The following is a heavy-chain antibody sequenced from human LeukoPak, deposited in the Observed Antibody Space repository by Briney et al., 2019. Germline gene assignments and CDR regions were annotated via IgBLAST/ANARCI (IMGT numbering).Heavy chain of an antibody. J-gene: IGHJ6*03. CDR1: GGSFSGYY. CDR2: ISYSGST. CDR3: AREAAARFYVDV. D-gene: IGHD6-6*01. V-gene: IGHV4-59*01. Sequence: SETLSLTCAVYGGSFSGYYWSWIRQAPGKGLEWIGYISYSGSTNYNPSLKTRVTMSVDTPENQFSLNLPSVTAADTAVYYCAREAAARFYVDVWGKGTTVSVS.